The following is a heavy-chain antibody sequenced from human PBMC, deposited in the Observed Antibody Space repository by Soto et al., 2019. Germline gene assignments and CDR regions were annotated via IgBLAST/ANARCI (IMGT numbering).Heavy chain of an antibody. CDR1: GGSISSGGYY. D-gene: IGHD3-10*01. J-gene: IGHJ6*02. CDR2: IYYSGST. V-gene: IGHV4-31*03. Sequence: QVQLQESCRGLVKPSQTLSLTCTVSGGSISSGGYYWSWIRQHPGKGLEWIGYIYYSGSTYYNPSLKSRVTISVDTSKNQFSLKLSSVTAADTAVYYCARDLRFRGFYGMDVWGQGTTVTVSS. CDR3: ARDLRFRGFYGMDV.